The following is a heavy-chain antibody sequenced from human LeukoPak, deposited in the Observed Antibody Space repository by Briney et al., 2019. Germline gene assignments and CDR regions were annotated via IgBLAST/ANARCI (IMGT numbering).Heavy chain of an antibody. D-gene: IGHD2-15*01. CDR3: ASSDCSGGSCPFDY. J-gene: IGHJ4*02. CDR2: TYYRSKWYN. Sequence: SQTLSLTCAISGDSVSSNSAAWNWIRQSPSRGLEWLGRTYYRSKWYNDYAVSVKSRITINPDTSKNQFSLQLNSVTPEDTAVYYCASSDCSGGSCPFDYWGQGTLVTVSS. V-gene: IGHV6-1*01. CDR1: GDSVSSNSAA.